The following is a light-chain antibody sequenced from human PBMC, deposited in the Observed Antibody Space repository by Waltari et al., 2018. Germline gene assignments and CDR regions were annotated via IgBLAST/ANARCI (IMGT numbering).Light chain of an antibody. CDR2: AAS. CDR1: QSISSY. J-gene: IGKJ1*01. Sequence: DIQMTQSPSSLSASVGDRVTMPSRASQSISSYLNWYQQKPGKAPKLLIYAASSLQSGVPSRFSGSGSGTDFTLTISSLQPEDFATYYCQQSYSTPVTFGQGTKVEIK. V-gene: IGKV1-39*01. CDR3: QQSYSTPVT.